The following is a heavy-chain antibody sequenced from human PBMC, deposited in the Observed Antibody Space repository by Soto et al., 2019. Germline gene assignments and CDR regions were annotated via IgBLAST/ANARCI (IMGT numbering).Heavy chain of an antibody. J-gene: IGHJ6*02. Sequence: QLQPQESGPGLVKPSETLSLTCTVSSASISSSSYTWGWIRQPPGKGLAWIGSIYYSGSTYYNPSLNRRITATVDSIKSQFGLQVTSVAAADTGVYYCARLHAYCISRSRHGHIAMDDWRQGTTVNVSS. CDR3: ARLHAYCISRSRHGHIAMDD. CDR2: IYYSGST. CDR1: SASISSSSYT. D-gene: IGHD2-2*01. V-gene: IGHV4-39*01.